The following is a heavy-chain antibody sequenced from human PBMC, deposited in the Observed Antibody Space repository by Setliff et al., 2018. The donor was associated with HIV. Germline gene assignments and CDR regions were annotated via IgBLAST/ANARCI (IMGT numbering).Heavy chain of an antibody. CDR3: ARGHAVVVPAVYYYYYGMDV. D-gene: IGHD2-2*01. CDR2: MNPNSGNT. V-gene: IGHV1-8*03. CDR1: GYTFTSYD. Sequence: ASVKVSCKASGYTFTSYDINWVRQATGQGLEWMGWMNPNSGNTGYAQKFQGRVTITRNTSISTAYMELSSLRSEDTAVYYCARGHAVVVPAVYYYYYGMDVWGQGTTVTSP. J-gene: IGHJ6*02.